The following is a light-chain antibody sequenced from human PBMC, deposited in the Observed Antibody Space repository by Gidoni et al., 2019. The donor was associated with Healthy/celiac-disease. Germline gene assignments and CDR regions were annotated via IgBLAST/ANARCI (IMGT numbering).Light chain of an antibody. V-gene: IGLV1-51*02. CDR3: GTWDSSLSARV. CDR2: ENN. Sequence: QSVLTQPPSVSAAPGQKVTISCSGSSSNIGNNYVSWYQQLPGTAPKLLIYENNKRPSVIPARFSGSKSGTSATLGITGLQTGDEADYYCGTWDSSLSARVFGGGTKLTVL. CDR1: SSNIGNNY. J-gene: IGLJ3*02.